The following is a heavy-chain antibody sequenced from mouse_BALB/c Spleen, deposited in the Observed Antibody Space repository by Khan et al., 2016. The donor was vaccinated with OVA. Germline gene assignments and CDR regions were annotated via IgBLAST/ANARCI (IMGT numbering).Heavy chain of an antibody. CDR2: INPSNGYT. Sequence: QVQLQQSGAELARPGASVKMSCKASGYTFTSYTIHWIKLRPGQGLEWIGYINPSNGYTNYNQKSKDKATLTADKSSTTAYMELSSLTSDDSALYNCVRDGAYHRNDGWFAYWGQGTLVTVSA. D-gene: IGHD2-14*01. V-gene: IGHV1-4*01. CDR1: GYTFTSYT. CDR3: VRDGAYHRNDGWFAY. J-gene: IGHJ3*01.